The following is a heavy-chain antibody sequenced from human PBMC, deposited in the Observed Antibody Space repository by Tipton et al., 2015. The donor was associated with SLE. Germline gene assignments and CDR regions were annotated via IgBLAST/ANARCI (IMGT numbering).Heavy chain of an antibody. CDR2: ISNTGGRT. CDR1: GFTFSDYA. Sequence: GSLRLSCAASGFTFSDYAMSWVRQAPGKGLEWVSGISNTGGRTFYADSAKGRFTISRDKSKNTVYLQMNSLRAEDTAVYYCAKEDFTKSAFDIWGQGTLVTVSS. V-gene: IGHV3-23*01. D-gene: IGHD3-3*01. CDR3: AKEDFTKSAFDI. J-gene: IGHJ3*02.